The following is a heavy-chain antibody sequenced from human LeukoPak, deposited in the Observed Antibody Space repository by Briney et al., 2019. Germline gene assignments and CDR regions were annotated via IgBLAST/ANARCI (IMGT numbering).Heavy chain of an antibody. CDR2: ITPIFGTA. CDR3: ARQSRYFDRPIKSLDY. Sequence: SVKVSCKTSGGAFSSYDISWLRQAPGQGLEWMGGITPIFGTANYAQKFQGRVTITAVESMSTAYMELSSLRSEDTAVYYCARQSRYFDRPIKSLDYWGQGTLVTVSS. D-gene: IGHD3-9*01. CDR1: GGAFSSYD. J-gene: IGHJ4*02. V-gene: IGHV1-69*13.